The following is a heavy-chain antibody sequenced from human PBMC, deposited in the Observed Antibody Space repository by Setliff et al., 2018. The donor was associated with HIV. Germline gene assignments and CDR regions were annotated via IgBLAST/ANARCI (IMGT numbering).Heavy chain of an antibody. J-gene: IGHJ6*02. CDR2: FYYSGST. CDR3: ARGHCSGTNCYGVDYYGMDV. Sequence: SETLSLTCVVSGDSISRSRYYWGWIRQPPGKGLEWIGSFYYSGSTSYNPSLKSRITISLDTSKSQFSLKLGSVTAADTAVYYCARGHCSGTNCYGVDYYGMDVWGQGTTVTVSS. CDR1: GDSISRSRYY. D-gene: IGHD2-2*01. V-gene: IGHV4-39*07.